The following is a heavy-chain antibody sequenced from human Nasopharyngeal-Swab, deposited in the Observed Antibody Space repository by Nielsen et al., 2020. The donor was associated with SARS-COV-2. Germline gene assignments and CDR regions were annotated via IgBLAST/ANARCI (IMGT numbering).Heavy chain of an antibody. CDR1: GFTFSSFG. V-gene: IGHV3-30*03. CDR3: ARDLWSFGVGSGSYIDY. Sequence: GESLKISCAASGFTFSSFGMHWVRQAPGKGLEWVAFIAHDASNEYYGDSVKGRFSISRDSSKNTLYLQMDSLRGEDTAVYYCARDLWSFGVGSGSYIDYWGQGTLVTVSS. D-gene: IGHD3-10*01. J-gene: IGHJ4*02. CDR2: IAHDASNE.